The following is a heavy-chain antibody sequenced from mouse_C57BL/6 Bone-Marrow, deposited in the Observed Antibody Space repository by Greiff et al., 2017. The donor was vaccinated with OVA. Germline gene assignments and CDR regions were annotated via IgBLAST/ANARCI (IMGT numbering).Heavy chain of an antibody. J-gene: IGHJ2*01. CDR2: INPNNGGT. CDR3: ARNYGSSVDY. Sequence: VQLQQSGPELVKPGASVKISCKASGYTFTDYYMNWVKQSHGKSLEWIGDINPNNGGTSYNQKFKGKATLTVDKSSSTAYMELRSLTSEDSAVYYCARNYGSSVDYWGQGTTLTVSS. CDR1: GYTFTDYY. D-gene: IGHD1-1*01. V-gene: IGHV1-26*01.